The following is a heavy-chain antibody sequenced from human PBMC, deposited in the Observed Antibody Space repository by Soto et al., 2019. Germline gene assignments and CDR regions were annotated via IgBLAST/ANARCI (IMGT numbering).Heavy chain of an antibody. D-gene: IGHD1-1*01. CDR3: ARQVTTGGDY. CDR1: GYSFATYW. Sequence: PGESLKISCKGPGYSFATYWIGWVRQMPGKGLEWMAIIYPGDSDTRYSPSFQGQVTISADKSISTAYLQWSSLKASDTAMYYCARQVTTGGDYWGQGTLVTVAS. J-gene: IGHJ4*02. V-gene: IGHV5-51*01. CDR2: IYPGDSDT.